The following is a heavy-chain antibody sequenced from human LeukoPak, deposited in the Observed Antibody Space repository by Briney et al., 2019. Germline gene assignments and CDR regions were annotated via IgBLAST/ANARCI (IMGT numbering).Heavy chain of an antibody. J-gene: IGHJ4*02. CDR3: AIIYSYAF. D-gene: IGHD5-18*01. Sequence: ASVKVSCKASGYTFNNYAMHWVRQAPGQRLEWMGWTHAGNGNTKYSHKFQDRVTITGDTSASTAYMELSRLRFEDTGVYYCAIIYSYAFWGQGTLVTVSS. CDR2: THAGNGNT. V-gene: IGHV1-3*01. CDR1: GYTFNNYA.